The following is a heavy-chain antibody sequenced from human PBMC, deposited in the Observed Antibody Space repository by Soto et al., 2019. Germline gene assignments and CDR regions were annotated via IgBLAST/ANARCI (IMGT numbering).Heavy chain of an antibody. CDR1: GFTFSDYY. J-gene: IGHJ4*02. Sequence: QVQLVESGGGLVKPAGSLRLSCAASGFTFSDYYMSWIRQAPGKGLEWVSYISRGGSTIYYADSVKGRFTMSRDNAKNSLYLQMNSLRAEDTAVYYCARRLGYCSSTSCYAFYYWCQGTLVTVSS. V-gene: IGHV3-11*01. CDR2: ISRGGSTI. CDR3: ARRLGYCSSTSCYAFYY. D-gene: IGHD2-2*01.